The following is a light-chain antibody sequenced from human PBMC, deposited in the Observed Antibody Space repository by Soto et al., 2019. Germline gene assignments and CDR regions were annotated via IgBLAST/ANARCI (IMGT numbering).Light chain of an antibody. V-gene: IGKV3-15*01. J-gene: IGKJ1*01. Sequence: EIVMTQSPATLSVSPGERATLSCRASQSISSNLVWYQQKPGQAPRPLIYGASTRATGIPARFSGSGSGTEFTLTISSLQSEDFAVYYCQQYNNWSLTFGQGTKVDIK. CDR1: QSISSN. CDR2: GAS. CDR3: QQYNNWSLT.